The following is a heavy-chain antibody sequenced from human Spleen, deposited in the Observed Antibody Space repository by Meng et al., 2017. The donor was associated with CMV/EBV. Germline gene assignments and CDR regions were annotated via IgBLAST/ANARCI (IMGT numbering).Heavy chain of an antibody. CDR1: GFTFDDYA. J-gene: IGHJ6*02. Sequence: GGSLRLSCAASGFTFDDYAMHWVRQAPGKGLEWVSGISWNSGSIGYADSVKGRFTISRDNAKNSLYLQMNILRAEDTAVYYCARGGIKGDFWSGPYYYYGMGVWGQGTTVTVSS. D-gene: IGHD3-3*01. CDR3: ARGGIKGDFWSGPYYYYGMGV. CDR2: ISWNSGSI. V-gene: IGHV3-9*01.